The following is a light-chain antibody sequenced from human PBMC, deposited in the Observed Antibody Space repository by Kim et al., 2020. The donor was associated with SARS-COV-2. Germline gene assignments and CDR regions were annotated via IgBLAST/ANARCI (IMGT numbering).Light chain of an antibody. Sequence: AHTSCSGGTYNIGDGLKVQWSQPLPATAPHILSNNNHTRPSAGPDRFSGSKSCTSGALAITELRAEAEADYYCQSCDSSLSNYVFGAGTKLTVL. CDR1: TYNIGDGLK. J-gene: IGLJ1*01. V-gene: IGLV1-40*01. CDR2: NNH. CDR3: QSCDSSLSNYV.